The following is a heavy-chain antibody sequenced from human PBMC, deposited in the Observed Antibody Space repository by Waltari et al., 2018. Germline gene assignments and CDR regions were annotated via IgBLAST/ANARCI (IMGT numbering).Heavy chain of an antibody. D-gene: IGHD1-26*01. V-gene: IGHV3-48*03. CDR2: ISSGASTI. CDR1: GVTFRNYE. CDR3: ARGEGGANEY. J-gene: IGHJ4*01. Sequence: EVQLVESGGGLVQPGGSLRLLCSASGVTFRNYEMNGVRQAQGKGLEWVSYISSGASTIFYADSVKGRFTISRDNAKNSVYLEMNSLRADDTAIYYCARGEGGANEYWGQGTLVTVSS.